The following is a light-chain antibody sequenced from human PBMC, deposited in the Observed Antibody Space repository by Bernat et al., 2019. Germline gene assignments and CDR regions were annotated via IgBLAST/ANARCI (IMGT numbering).Light chain of an antibody. Sequence: EIVLTQSPATLSLSPGERATLSCRASQSVSSFLAWYQQKPGQAPRLLIYHASNRATGIPARFSGSGSGTDFTLTISSLQPEDFATYYCQQSYSTLYTFGQGTKLEIK. CDR1: QSVSSF. J-gene: IGKJ2*01. CDR3: QQSYSTLYT. V-gene: IGKV3-11*01. CDR2: HAS.